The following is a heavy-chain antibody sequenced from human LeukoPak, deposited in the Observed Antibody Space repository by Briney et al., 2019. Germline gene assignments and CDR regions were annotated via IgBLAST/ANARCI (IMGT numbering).Heavy chain of an antibody. D-gene: IGHD4-23*01. V-gene: IGHV3-74*01. Sequence: GGSLRLSCAASGFTFSSYWMHWVRQAPGKGLVWVSRINTDGSSTTYADSVKGRFTISRDNAKNTLYLQMNSLTAEDTAVYYYARDPVLDEYGGNSPYWGQGTLVTVSS. CDR2: INTDGSST. CDR3: ARDPVLDEYGGNSPY. J-gene: IGHJ4*02. CDR1: GFTFSSYW.